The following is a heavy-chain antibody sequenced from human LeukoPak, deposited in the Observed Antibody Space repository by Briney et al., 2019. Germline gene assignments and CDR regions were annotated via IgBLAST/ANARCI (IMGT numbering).Heavy chain of an antibody. CDR3: ARDGHSNYPFDY. Sequence: GGSLRLSCAASGFTFSIYSMHWVRQAPGKGLEWVSSISSSSSYIYYADSVKGRFTISRDNAKNSLYLQMNSLRAEDTAVYYCARDGHSNYPFDYWGQGNLVTVSS. CDR2: ISSSSSYI. V-gene: IGHV3-21*01. CDR1: GFTFSIYS. D-gene: IGHD4-11*01. J-gene: IGHJ4*02.